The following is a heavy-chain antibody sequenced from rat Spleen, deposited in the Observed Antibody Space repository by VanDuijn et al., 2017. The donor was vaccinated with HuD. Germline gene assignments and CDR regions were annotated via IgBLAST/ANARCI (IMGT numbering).Heavy chain of an antibody. V-gene: IGHV2-6*01. D-gene: IGHD1-12*02. CDR1: GFSLNSYH. Sequence: QVQLKESGPGLVQPSQTLSLTCTVSGFSLNSYHVSWVRQTPGKGLEWIAAISSGGSTYYNSAVQSRLSISRDTSKSQVFVKMNSLQPEDTGTYYCARHDYDGTYYYGFAYWGQGTLVTVSS. J-gene: IGHJ3*01. CDR2: ISSGGST. CDR3: ARHDYDGTYYYGFAY.